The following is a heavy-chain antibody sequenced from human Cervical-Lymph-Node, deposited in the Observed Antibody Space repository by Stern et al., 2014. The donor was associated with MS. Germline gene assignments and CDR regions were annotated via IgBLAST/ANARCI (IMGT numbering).Heavy chain of an antibody. V-gene: IGHV1-46*03. CDR3: ARDLGDGRIGGPGTSDY. D-gene: IGHD4-23*01. J-gene: IGHJ4*02. CDR1: GYTFTSYY. Sequence: VQLVQSGAEVKKPGASVKVSCTASGYTFTSYYIHWVRQAPGHGLEWMGVINPSDGSTGYAQNFQGRVTMTSDTSTSTVSMELTSLRSEDTAVFYCARDLGDGRIGGPGTSDYWGQGTLVTVSS. CDR2: INPSDGST.